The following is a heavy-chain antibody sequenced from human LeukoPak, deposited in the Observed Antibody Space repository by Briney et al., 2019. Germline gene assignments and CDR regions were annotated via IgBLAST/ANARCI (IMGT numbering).Heavy chain of an antibody. Sequence: GGSLRLSCAASGFTFSSYEMNWVRQAPGKGLEWVSYISSSGSTKYYADSVKGRFTISRDNAKNSLYLQMNSLRAEDTAVYYCARDGGSAWFFRYWGQGTLVTVSS. CDR1: GFTFSSYE. J-gene: IGHJ4*02. CDR2: ISSSGSTK. CDR3: ARDGGSAWFFRY. V-gene: IGHV3-48*03. D-gene: IGHD6-19*01.